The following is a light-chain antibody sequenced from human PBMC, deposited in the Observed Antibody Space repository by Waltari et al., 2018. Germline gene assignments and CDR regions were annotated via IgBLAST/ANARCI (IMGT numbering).Light chain of an antibody. CDR2: DAS. CDR3: QQYGRSPWT. V-gene: IGKV3-20*01. CDR1: QSVSSNY. Sequence: FVLTQSPGSQSSSPGERVTLSCRASQSVSSNYLAWYQQKPGQAPRLLIYDASNRATGIADRFSGSGSGTDFTLTISRLEPEDVAVYYCQQYGRSPWTFGQGTKVEIK. J-gene: IGKJ1*01.